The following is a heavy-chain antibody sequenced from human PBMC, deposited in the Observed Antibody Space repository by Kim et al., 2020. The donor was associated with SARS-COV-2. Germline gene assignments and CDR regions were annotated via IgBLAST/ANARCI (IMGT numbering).Heavy chain of an antibody. D-gene: IGHD3-10*01. J-gene: IGHJ4*02. V-gene: IGHV4-4*07. CDR2: T. Sequence: TNYNPHRKRRVTMSVYTSKNQFSLKLSSVTAADTAVYYCARDYGVTFDYRGQGTLVTVSS. CDR3: ARDYGVTFDY.